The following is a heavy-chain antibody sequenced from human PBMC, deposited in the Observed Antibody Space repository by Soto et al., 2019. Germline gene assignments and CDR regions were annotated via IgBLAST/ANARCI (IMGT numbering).Heavy chain of an antibody. Sequence: PGGSLSLSCAASGFVFNSYWMNWVRQAPGKGLEWVSSISSSGSYIYYADSVKGRFTISRDNAKNSLYLQMNSLRAEDTAVYYCARDLERIRMPLGAFDIWGQGTMVTVSS. D-gene: IGHD3-3*01. V-gene: IGHV3-21*01. CDR3: ARDLERIRMPLGAFDI. CDR1: GFVFNSYW. J-gene: IGHJ3*02. CDR2: ISSSGSYI.